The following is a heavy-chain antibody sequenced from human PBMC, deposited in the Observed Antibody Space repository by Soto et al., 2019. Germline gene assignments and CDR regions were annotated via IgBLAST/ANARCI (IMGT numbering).Heavy chain of an antibody. Sequence: EVPLLESGGGLVQPGGSLRLSCAGSGFTFSNSAISWVRQAPGKGLEWVSHISRGGDDTYYAGSVLGRFSSSRDNSKHGCFLPMQRLRDVDTAVYYCALSSGFVGAFDVWGKGTMLTVS. CDR1: GFTFSNSA. J-gene: IGHJ3*01. CDR3: ALSSGFVGAFDV. CDR2: ISRGGDDT. D-gene: IGHD3-22*01. V-gene: IGHV3-23*01.